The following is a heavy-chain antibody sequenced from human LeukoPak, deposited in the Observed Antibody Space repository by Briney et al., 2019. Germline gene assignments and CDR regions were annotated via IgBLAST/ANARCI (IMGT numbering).Heavy chain of an antibody. D-gene: IGHD6-13*01. Sequence: GGSLRLSCAASGFTFSDYGMHWIRQAPGKGLEWAAMISYDGSNTYYADSVKGRFTISRDTSKNTLYLQMDSLRDEDTAVYYCARDWASSDWYNWFDPWGQGTLVTVSS. CDR3: ARDWASSDWYNWFDP. J-gene: IGHJ5*02. CDR2: ISYDGSNT. V-gene: IGHV3-30*03. CDR1: GFTFSDYG.